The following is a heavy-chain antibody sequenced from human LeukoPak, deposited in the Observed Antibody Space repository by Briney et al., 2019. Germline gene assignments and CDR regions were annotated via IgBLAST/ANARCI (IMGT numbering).Heavy chain of an antibody. Sequence: PSETLSLTCTVSGGSVSSSGYYCGWIRQPPGKGLEWIGSIFYTGSTYYSPSPKGRVTISVDTSKNQLSLKLSSVTAADTAVYYCLAYTGGFYFQNWGQGTLVTVSS. CDR2: IFYTGST. D-gene: IGHD6-19*01. J-gene: IGHJ1*01. V-gene: IGHV4-39*01. CDR1: GGSVSSSGYY. CDR3: LAYTGGFYFQN.